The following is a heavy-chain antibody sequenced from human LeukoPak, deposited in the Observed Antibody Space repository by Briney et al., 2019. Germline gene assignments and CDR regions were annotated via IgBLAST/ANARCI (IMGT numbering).Heavy chain of an antibody. CDR1: GYTSTGYY. CDR2: INPNSGGT. V-gene: IGHV1-2*02. Sequence: ASVKVSCKASGYTSTGYYMHWVRQAPGQGLEWMGWINPNSGGTNYAQKFQGRVIMTRDPSISTAYMELSRLRSDDTAVYYCAPLYGDYVRSDYWGQGTLVTVSS. CDR3: APLYGDYVRSDY. J-gene: IGHJ4*02. D-gene: IGHD4-17*01.